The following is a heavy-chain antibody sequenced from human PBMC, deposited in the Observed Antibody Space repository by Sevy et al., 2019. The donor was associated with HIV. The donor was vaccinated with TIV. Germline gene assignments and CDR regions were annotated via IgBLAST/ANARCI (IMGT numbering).Heavy chain of an antibody. CDR3: ARGGSHYGDYFDY. Sequence: SETLSLTCAVSGYSISSGYYWGWIRQPPGKGLEWIGSIYHSGSTYYNPSLKGPVTISVDTSKDQFSLKLRSVTAADTAVYYCARGGSHYGDYFDYWGQGTLVTVSS. V-gene: IGHV4-38-2*01. J-gene: IGHJ4*02. CDR2: IYHSGST. D-gene: IGHD4-17*01. CDR1: GYSISSGYY.